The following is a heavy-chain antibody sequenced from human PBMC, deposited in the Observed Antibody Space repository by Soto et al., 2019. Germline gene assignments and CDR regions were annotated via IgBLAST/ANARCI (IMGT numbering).Heavy chain of an antibody. Sequence: SETLGLTCAFSVVAISSSNWWSCVRHPPGKCLEWIGEIYHSWITNYNPYLKSRVTISVDKSKNQFSLKLSSVTAADTAVYYCARDPYYDFWSGEYYYGMDVWGQGTTVNVSS. V-gene: IGHV4-4*02. J-gene: IGHJ6*01. D-gene: IGHD3-3*01. CDR2: IYHSWIT. CDR1: VVAISSSNW. CDR3: ARDPYYDFWSGEYYYGMDV.